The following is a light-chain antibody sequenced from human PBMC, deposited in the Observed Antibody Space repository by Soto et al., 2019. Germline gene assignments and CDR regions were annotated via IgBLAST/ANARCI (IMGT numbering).Light chain of an antibody. CDR2: LNSDGSH. V-gene: IGLV4-69*01. Sequence: QSVLTQSPSASASLGASVKLTCTVSSGHSNYTIAWHQQQPEKGPRYLMKLNSDGSHRKGDGIPDRFSGSSSGAERYLTISSLQSEDEADYYCQTWGTGIRVFGTGTKLTVL. CDR1: SGHSNYT. CDR3: QTWGTGIRV. J-gene: IGLJ1*01.